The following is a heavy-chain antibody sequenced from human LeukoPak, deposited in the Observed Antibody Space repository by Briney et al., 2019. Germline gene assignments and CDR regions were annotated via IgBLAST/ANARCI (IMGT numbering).Heavy chain of an antibody. Sequence: PSETLSLTRTVSGGSISSYYWSWIRQPPGKGLEWIGYIYYTGNTNYNPSLKSRVTISLDTSKNQFSLKLTSVTATDTAVYYCARGTCTSSYCYAGDYGMDVWGQGTPVTVSS. V-gene: IGHV4-59*08. CDR1: GGSISSYY. CDR2: IYYTGNT. D-gene: IGHD2-2*01. CDR3: ARGTCTSSYCYAGDYGMDV. J-gene: IGHJ6*02.